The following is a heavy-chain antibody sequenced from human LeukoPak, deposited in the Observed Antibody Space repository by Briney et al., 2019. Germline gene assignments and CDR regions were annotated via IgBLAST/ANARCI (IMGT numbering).Heavy chain of an antibody. V-gene: IGHV3-30*18. J-gene: IGHJ5*02. Sequence: EGSLRLSCAASGFTFSNYGMHWVRQAPGKGLEWVAVISFDGSNKYYADSLKGRFTISRDNSKNTLYLEMNSLRVEDTAVYYCAKGYGQQLVNNWFDPWGQGTLVTVSS. CDR3: AKGYGQQLVNNWFDP. D-gene: IGHD6-13*01. CDR2: ISFDGSNK. CDR1: GFTFSNYG.